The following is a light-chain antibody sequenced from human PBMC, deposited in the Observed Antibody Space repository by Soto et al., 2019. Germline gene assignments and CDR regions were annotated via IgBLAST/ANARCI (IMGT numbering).Light chain of an antibody. CDR1: QSVSGSY. Sequence: EVVWTRSPGTLTLTPGERATLSCGPSQSVSGSYLAWYQQKPGQAPPLLIYGASSRATGMPARFSGSGSGAEFTLLISRLEHADVAVYYCRKYGRFAVTFGQGTRLEIK. V-gene: IGKV3-20*01. CDR3: RKYGRFAVT. CDR2: GAS. J-gene: IGKJ5*01.